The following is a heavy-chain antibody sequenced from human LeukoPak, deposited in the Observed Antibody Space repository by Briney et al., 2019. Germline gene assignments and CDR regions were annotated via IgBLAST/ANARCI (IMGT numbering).Heavy chain of an antibody. D-gene: IGHD3-9*01. CDR1: GFTFSSYG. Sequence: PGGSLRLSCAASGFTFSSYGMHWVRQAPGKGLEWVAVISYDGSNEYYADSVKGRFTTSRDNSKNTLYLQMNSLRAEDTAVYYCAKEPSYYDILTGYYFDYWGQGTLVTVSS. CDR2: ISYDGSNE. J-gene: IGHJ4*02. V-gene: IGHV3-30*18. CDR3: AKEPSYYDILTGYYFDY.